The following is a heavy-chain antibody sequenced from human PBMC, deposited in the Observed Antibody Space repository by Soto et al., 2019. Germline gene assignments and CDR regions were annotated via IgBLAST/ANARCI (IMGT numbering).Heavy chain of an antibody. Sequence: SETLSLTCTVSGGSISSSSYYWGWIRQPPGKGLEWIGSIYYSGSTYYNPSLKSRVTISVDTSKNQFSLKLSSVTAADTAVYYCARPRAGTNYFDYWGQGTLVTVSS. CDR1: GGSISSSSYY. V-gene: IGHV4-39*01. J-gene: IGHJ4*02. D-gene: IGHD6-19*01. CDR2: IYYSGST. CDR3: ARPRAGTNYFDY.